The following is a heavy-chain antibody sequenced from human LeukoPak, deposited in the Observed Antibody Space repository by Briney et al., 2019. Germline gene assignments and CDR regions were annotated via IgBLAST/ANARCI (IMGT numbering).Heavy chain of an antibody. Sequence: GGSLRLSCAASGFTVSHNYMSWVRQAPGKGLEWVSVIYSGGSTYYADSVKGRFTISRDNSKNTLYLQMNTLRAEDTAVYYCAKDTSIGRYCTNGVCSPFDYWGQGTLVTVSS. CDR1: GFTVSHNY. CDR3: AKDTSIGRYCTNGVCSPFDY. J-gene: IGHJ4*02. CDR2: IYSGGST. D-gene: IGHD2-8*01. V-gene: IGHV3-53*01.